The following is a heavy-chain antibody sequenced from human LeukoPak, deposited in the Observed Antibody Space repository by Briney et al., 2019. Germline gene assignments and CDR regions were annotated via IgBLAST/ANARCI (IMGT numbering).Heavy chain of an antibody. CDR1: GGSFSGYY. D-gene: IGHD5-18*01. J-gene: IGHJ4*02. Sequence: SETLSLTCAVYGGSFSGYYWSWIRQPPGKGLEWIGEINHSGSTNYNPSLKSRFTISVDTSKNQFSLKLSSVTAADTAVYYCARGPPPKRGYSYGPAQFGYWGQGTLVTVSS. CDR2: INHSGST. CDR3: ARGPPPKRGYSYGPAQFGY. V-gene: IGHV4-34*01.